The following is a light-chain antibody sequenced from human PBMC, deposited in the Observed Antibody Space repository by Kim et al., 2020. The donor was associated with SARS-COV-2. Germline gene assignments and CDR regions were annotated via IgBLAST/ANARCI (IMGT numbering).Light chain of an antibody. V-gene: IGLV1-44*01. CDR3: AVWDDSLHGVV. CDR2: NNY. CDR1: TSNVGTNG. Sequence: GQRVTISCCGSTSNVGTNGVNWYQQVPGTAPKLLIFNNYERPSGVPDRFYGSRSGTSASLAISGLQSDDEADYYCAVWDDSLHGVVFGGGTQLTVL. J-gene: IGLJ2*01.